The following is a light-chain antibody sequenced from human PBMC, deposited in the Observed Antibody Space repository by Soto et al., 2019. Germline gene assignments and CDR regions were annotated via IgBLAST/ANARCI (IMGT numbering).Light chain of an antibody. CDR3: TSEMCIITLYV. CDR2: DVR. V-gene: IGLV2-14*01. J-gene: IGLJ1*01. CDR1: SSDVGGYNY. Sequence: QSVLTQPASVSGSPGQTITISCTGTSSDVGGYNYVSWYQQHPGKAPKLMIYDVRNRASGASNRFSGSKSGNTASLTISGRRAEDVANYSSTSEMCIITLYVVGTGTKV.